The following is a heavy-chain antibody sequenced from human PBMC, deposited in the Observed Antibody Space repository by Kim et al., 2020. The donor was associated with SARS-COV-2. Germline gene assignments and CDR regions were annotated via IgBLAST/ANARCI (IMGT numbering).Heavy chain of an antibody. Sequence: SVKGRFTISRDNSKNTLYLQMNSLRAEDTAVYYCARPRIQLWQGEDAFDIWGQGTMVTVSS. V-gene: IGHV3-30*01. CDR3: ARPRIQLWQGEDAFDI. D-gene: IGHD5-18*01. J-gene: IGHJ3*02.